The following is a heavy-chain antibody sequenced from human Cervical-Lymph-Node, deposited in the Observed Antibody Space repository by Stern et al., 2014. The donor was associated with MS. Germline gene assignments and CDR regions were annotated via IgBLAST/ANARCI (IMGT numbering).Heavy chain of an antibody. J-gene: IGHJ3*01. CDR1: GFTSSSYS. V-gene: IGHV3-21*01. CDR2: ISSNGNYI. Sequence: EDQLVESGGGLVKPGGSLRLSCAASGFTSSSYSMNWVRQAPGKGLEWVSSISSNGNYIFYADSVKGRFTISRDRAQKSLYLQMNSLRAEDTAVYYCARDRAHLEWLYRDAFDVWGPGTMVIVSS. CDR3: ARDRAHLEWLYRDAFDV. D-gene: IGHD3-3*01.